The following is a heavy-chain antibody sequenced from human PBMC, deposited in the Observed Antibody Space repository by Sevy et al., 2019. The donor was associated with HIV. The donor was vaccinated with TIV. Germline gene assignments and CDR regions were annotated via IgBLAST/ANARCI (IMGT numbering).Heavy chain of an antibody. J-gene: IGHJ4*02. CDR2: IKSKTDGETT. Sequence: GGSLRLSCAASGFTFSHALMSWVRQAPGKGLEWVGRIKSKTDGETTDYAAPVKGRFTMSRDDSENTLYLQMNSLKTEDTAVYYCATGVVGAVAGTAVVFDSWGQGTLVTVSS. D-gene: IGHD6-19*01. V-gene: IGHV3-15*01. CDR1: GFTFSHAL. CDR3: ATGVVGAVAGTAVVFDS.